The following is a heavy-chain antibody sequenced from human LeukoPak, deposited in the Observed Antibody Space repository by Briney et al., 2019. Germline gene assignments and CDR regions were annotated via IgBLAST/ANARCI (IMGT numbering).Heavy chain of an antibody. CDR2: INHSGST. V-gene: IGHV4-34*01. D-gene: IGHD4-17*01. CDR3: ARGYGDYEGDYNWFDP. J-gene: IGHJ5*02. Sequence: SETLSLTCAVYGGSFSGYYWSWIRQPPGKGLEWIGEINHSGSTNYNPSLKSRVTISVDTSKNQLSLKLSSVTAADTAVYYCARGYGDYEGDYNWFDPWGQGTLVTVSS. CDR1: GGSFSGYY.